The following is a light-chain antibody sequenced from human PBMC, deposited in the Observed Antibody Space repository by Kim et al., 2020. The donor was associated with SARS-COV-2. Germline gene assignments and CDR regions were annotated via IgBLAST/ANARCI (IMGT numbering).Light chain of an antibody. CDR3: QQYDSSRT. Sequence: EIVLTQSPGTLSLSPGERATLSCRASQSITSNYSAWYQHKPGQAPRLLIYGASSRATGIPDRFSGSGSGTDFTLTISRLEPEDFAVYYCQQYDSSRTFGQGTKLEI. J-gene: IGKJ2*01. CDR2: GAS. CDR1: QSITSNY. V-gene: IGKV3-20*01.